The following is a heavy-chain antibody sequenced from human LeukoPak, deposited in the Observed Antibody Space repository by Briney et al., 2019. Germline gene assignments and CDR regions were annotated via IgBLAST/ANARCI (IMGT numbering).Heavy chain of an antibody. V-gene: IGHV3-7*03. CDR3: ARVSRLALNPYPPY. CDR2: IKQDGSEK. D-gene: IGHD2-8*01. J-gene: IGHJ4*02. CDR1: GFTFSTYW. Sequence: GGSLRLSCAASGFTFSTYWMRWVRQAPGKGLEGGANIKQDGSEKYYVDSVKGRFTISRDNAHNSLYLHISSLKAEDTPLYYCARVSRLALNPYPPYWGQGTLLTLSS.